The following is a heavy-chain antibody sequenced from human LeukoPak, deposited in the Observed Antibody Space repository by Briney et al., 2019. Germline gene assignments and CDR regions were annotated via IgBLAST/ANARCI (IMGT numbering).Heavy chain of an antibody. D-gene: IGHD3-10*01. CDR1: GGSISSYY. V-gene: IGHV4-4*07. J-gene: IGHJ6*02. CDR3: ARGVGITMVRGSPYYYGMDV. CDR2: IYTSGST. Sequence: SETLSLTCTVSGGSISSYYWSWIRQPAGKGLEWIGRIYTSGSTNYNPSLKSRVTISVDRSKNQFSLKLSSVTAADTAVYYCARGVGITMVRGSPYYYGMDVWGQGTTVTVSS.